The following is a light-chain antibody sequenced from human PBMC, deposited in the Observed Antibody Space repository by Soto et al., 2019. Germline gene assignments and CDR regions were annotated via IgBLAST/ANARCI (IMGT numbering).Light chain of an antibody. Sequence: QSVLTQPASVSGSPGQSITISCTGTSSDVGGYNYVSWYQQHPGKAPKLMIYDVSNRPPGVSNRFSGSKSGNTASLTISGLQAEDEADYYCSSYTSSSTLGVVFGGGTQLTVL. V-gene: IGLV2-14*01. CDR3: SSYTSSSTLGVV. CDR1: SSDVGGYNY. J-gene: IGLJ2*01. CDR2: DVS.